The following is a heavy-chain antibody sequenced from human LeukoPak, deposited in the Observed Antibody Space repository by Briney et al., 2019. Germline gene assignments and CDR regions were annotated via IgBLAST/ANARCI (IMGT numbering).Heavy chain of an antibody. J-gene: IGHJ4*02. D-gene: IGHD3-22*01. CDR3: AKDSSGYPKGVFDY. Sequence: GRSLRLSCAASGFTFDDYAMHWVRQAPGKGLERVSGISWNSGKIGYADSVKGRFTISRDNAKNSLYLQMNSLRAEDMALYYCAKDSSGYPKGVFDYWGRGTLVTVSS. V-gene: IGHV3-9*03. CDR2: ISWNSGKI. CDR1: GFTFDDYA.